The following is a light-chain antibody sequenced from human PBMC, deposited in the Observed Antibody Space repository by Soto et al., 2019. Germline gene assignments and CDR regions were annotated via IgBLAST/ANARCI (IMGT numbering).Light chain of an antibody. V-gene: IGLV1-47*01. Sequence: QSVLTQPPSASGTPGQRVTISCSGSSSNIGSNSVHWYQQLPGTAPKLLIYSNSQRPSGVPERISGSKSGTSASLAISGLRSEDEADYYCAPWDDSLSGVVFGGGTKVTVL. CDR3: APWDDSLSGVV. CDR2: SNS. CDR1: SSNIGSNS. J-gene: IGLJ2*01.